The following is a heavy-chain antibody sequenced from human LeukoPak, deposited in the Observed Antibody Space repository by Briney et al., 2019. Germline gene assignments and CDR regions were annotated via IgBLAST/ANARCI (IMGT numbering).Heavy chain of an antibody. D-gene: IGHD3-9*01. J-gene: IGHJ4*02. Sequence: ASVKVSCKASGYTYTTYGISWVRQAPGQGLEWVGWTSSHNGNTKYAQKVQGRVTMTSDTSTNTAYMELRSLRSDDTAVYYCARDLVRYDYWGQGTPVTASS. CDR1: GYTYTTYG. CDR3: ARDLVRYDY. CDR2: TSSHNGNT. V-gene: IGHV1-18*01.